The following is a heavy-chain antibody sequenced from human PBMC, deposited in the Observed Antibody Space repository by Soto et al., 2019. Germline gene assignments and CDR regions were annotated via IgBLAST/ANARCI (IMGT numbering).Heavy chain of an antibody. V-gene: IGHV1-69*12. CDR1: GGTFSNYV. CDR2: IIPIIDTT. Sequence: QVQLVQSGAELKKPGSSVKVSCKASGGTFSNYVINWVRQAPGQGLEWMGDIIPIIDTTHYAQNFQGRVTITADESTATAYRELRSLRSEDTGVYDCARDQRRPGANGGNSLDYWGQGTLVPVSS. CDR3: ARDQRRPGANGGNSLDY. J-gene: IGHJ4*02. D-gene: IGHD2-21*02.